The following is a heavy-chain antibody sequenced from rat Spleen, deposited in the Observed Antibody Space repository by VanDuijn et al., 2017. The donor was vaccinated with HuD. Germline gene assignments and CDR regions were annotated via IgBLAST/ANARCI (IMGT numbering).Heavy chain of an antibody. V-gene: IGHV5-31*01. CDR3: ARAGYLRDWYFDF. CDR1: GFTFSSYW. Sequence: EVQLVESGGGLVQPGRSLKLSCVASGFTFSSYWMYWIRQAPGKGLEWVSSITNTGDSTYYPDSVKGRFTISRDNAKSTLYLQMDSLRSEDTATYYCARAGYLRDWYFDFWGPGTMVTVSS. CDR2: ITNTGDST. J-gene: IGHJ1*01. D-gene: IGHD2-2*01.